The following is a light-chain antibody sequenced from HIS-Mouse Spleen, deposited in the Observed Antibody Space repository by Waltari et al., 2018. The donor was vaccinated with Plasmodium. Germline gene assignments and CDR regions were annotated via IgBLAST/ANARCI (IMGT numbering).Light chain of an antibody. J-gene: IGKJ3*01. V-gene: IGKV3-15*01. CDR3: QQYNNWSFT. Sequence: EIVMTQSPATLSVSPGERATTSCRASPSVSSNLAWYQQKPGQAPRLLIYGASTRATGIPARFSGSGSGTEFTLTISSLQSEDFAVYYCQQYNNWSFTFGPGTKVDIK. CDR1: PSVSSN. CDR2: GAS.